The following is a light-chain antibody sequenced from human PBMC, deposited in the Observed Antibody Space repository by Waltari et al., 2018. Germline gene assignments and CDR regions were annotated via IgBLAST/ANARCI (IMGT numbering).Light chain of an antibody. V-gene: IGKV4-1*01. Sequence: DIVMTQSPDSLAVSLGERATINCKSSQSVLYSSNNENYLAWYQQKPGQPPKLLIYWASARTSGFPDRFSGSGSGTDFTLTISSLQAEDVAVYYCQQYYSIPPAFGQGTKLEIQ. CDR3: QQYYSIPPA. CDR1: QSVLYSSNNENY. CDR2: WAS. J-gene: IGKJ2*01.